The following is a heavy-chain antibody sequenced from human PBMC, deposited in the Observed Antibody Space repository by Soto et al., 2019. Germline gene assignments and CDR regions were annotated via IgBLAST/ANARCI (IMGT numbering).Heavy chain of an antibody. CDR2: IKQDGSEK. Sequence: EVQLVESGGGLVQPEGSLRLSCGASGFTFSSYWMSWVRQAPGKGLEWVANIKQDGSEKFYVDSVKGRFTISKDNAKNTVYLQMNSLRAVDTAVYYCARCHTTSPNWFDPWGQGTLVTVSS. CDR1: GFTFSSYW. CDR3: ARCHTTSPNWFDP. J-gene: IGHJ5*02. V-gene: IGHV3-7*01. D-gene: IGHD2-2*01.